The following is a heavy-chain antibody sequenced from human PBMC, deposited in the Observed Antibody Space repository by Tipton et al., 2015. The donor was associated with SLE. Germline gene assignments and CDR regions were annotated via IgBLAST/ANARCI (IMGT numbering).Heavy chain of an antibody. CDR1: GGTFRTNA. Sequence: QLVQSGAEVKKPGSSVKVSCKASGGTFRTNAISWVRQAPGQGLEWMGRIIPIFGTPNYAQKFQGRVTITADESTSTAYMELSSLRSEDTAVYYCAREPVSVLVIAATGGAFDIWGQGTMVTVSS. CDR3: AREPVSVLVIAATGGAFDI. CDR2: IIPIFGTP. V-gene: IGHV1-69*15. D-gene: IGHD2-15*01. J-gene: IGHJ3*02.